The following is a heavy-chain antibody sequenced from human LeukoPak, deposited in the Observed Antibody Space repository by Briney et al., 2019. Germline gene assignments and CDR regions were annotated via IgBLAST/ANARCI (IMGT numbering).Heavy chain of an antibody. CDR3: AKDRPSVVTFEV. D-gene: IGHD4-23*01. CDR2: IIGSGDKT. J-gene: IGHJ6*04. Sequence: GGSMRLSCLTSGFTFRSHAMNWVRQAPGKGLEWVSGIIGSGDKTYYADSVKGRFTISRDNSKNTLYLQMNSLRVEDTAIYLCAKDRPSVVTFEVWGKGTTVTVSS. CDR1: GFTFRSHA. V-gene: IGHV3-23*01.